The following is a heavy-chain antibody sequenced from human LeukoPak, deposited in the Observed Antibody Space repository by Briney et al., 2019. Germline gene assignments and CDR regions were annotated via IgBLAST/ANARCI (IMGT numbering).Heavy chain of an antibody. D-gene: IGHD3-10*01. CDR3: ARGVDYYGV. CDR2: ISHSGGT. J-gene: IGHJ4*02. Sequence: SETLSLTCAVYGGSFSGYSWNWIRQPPVKGLEWIGEISHSGGTNYNPSLKSQVTISVDTSKKQFSLKLSSVTAADTAVYYCARGVDYYGVWGQGTLVTVSS. V-gene: IGHV4-34*01. CDR1: GGSFSGYS.